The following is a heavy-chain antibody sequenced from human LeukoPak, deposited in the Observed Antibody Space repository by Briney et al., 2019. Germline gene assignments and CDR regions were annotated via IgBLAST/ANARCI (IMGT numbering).Heavy chain of an antibody. CDR1: GFTVKSNY. V-gene: IGHV3-66*01. CDR3: ARFAYWSGGTCRRTWFHP. J-gene: IGHJ5*02. D-gene: IGHD2-15*01. CDR2: IYSGGST. Sequence: GGSLRLSCAASGFTVKSNYMSCVRQAPGKGLEWVSVIYSGGSTLYTDSVRGRFIISSDNSKNTLYLQMNSLRAEDTAVYYCARFAYWSGGTCRRTWFHPWGQGTLVTVSS.